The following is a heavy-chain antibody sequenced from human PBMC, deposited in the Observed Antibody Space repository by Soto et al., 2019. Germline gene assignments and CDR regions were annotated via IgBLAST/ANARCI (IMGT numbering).Heavy chain of an antibody. Sequence: QVQLVQSGAEVKKPGASVKVSCKASGYTFTSYYMHWVRQAPGQGLEWMGIINPSGGSTSYAQKFQGRVTMTRDTSTSTVYMELSSLRSEDTAVYYCARDLIAARLGGYYYGMDVWGQGTTVTVSS. D-gene: IGHD6-6*01. CDR1: GYTFTSYY. J-gene: IGHJ6*02. CDR2: INPSGGST. V-gene: IGHV1-46*01. CDR3: ARDLIAARLGGYYYGMDV.